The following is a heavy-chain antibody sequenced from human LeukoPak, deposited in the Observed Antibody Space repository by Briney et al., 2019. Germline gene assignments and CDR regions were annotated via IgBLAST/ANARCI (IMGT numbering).Heavy chain of an antibody. J-gene: IGHJ4*02. Sequence: QPGGSLRLSCAASGFTFSSYAMHWVRQAPGKGLEWVAVISYDGSNKYYADSVKGRFTISRDNSKNTLYLQMNSLRAEDTAVYYCAREGDYVWGSYRPFDYWGQGTLVTVSS. D-gene: IGHD3-16*02. CDR2: ISYDGSNK. CDR3: AREGDYVWGSYRPFDY. CDR1: GFTFSSYA. V-gene: IGHV3-30-3*01.